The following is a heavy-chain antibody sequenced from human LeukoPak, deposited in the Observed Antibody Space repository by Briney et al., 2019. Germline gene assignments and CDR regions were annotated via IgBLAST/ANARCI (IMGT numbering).Heavy chain of an antibody. CDR2: IYTSGST. CDR1: GGSISSYY. V-gene: IGHV4-4*09. Sequence: SETLSLTCTVSGGSISSYYWNWIRQPPGKGLEWVGYIYTSGSTTYNPSLKSRVTISVDTSKNQLSLKLSSVTAADTAVYYCARQPHDFWSGYYSTWFFDLWGRGTLVTVSS. D-gene: IGHD3-3*01. CDR3: ARQPHDFWSGYYSTWFFDL. J-gene: IGHJ2*01.